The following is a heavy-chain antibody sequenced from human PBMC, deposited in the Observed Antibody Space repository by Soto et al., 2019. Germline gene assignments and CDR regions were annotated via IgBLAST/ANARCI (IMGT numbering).Heavy chain of an antibody. CDR3: ASTSIAEEEGFDY. CDR1: GFTFSSYA. CDR2: ISYDGSNK. V-gene: IGHV3-30-3*01. Sequence: QVQLVESGGGVVQPGRSLRLSCAASGFTFSSYAMHWVRQAPGKGLEWVAVISYDGSNKYYADSVKGRFTISRYNSKNTQYLQMNSLRAEDTAVYYCASTSIAEEEGFDYWGQGTLVTVSS. J-gene: IGHJ4*02. D-gene: IGHD6-6*01.